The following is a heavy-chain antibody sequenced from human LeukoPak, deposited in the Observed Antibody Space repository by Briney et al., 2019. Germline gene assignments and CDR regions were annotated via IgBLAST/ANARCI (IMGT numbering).Heavy chain of an antibody. CDR2: IGTAGDT. V-gene: IGHV3-13*01. J-gene: IGHJ4*02. CDR3: ARGGGMRSWYDFDY. D-gene: IGHD6-13*01. Sequence: GGSLRLSCAASGFTFSSYDMHWVRQATGKGLEWVSAIGTAGDTYYPGSVKGRFTISRDNDKNSVHLQMNNLRAEDTAVYYCARGGGMRSWYDFDYWGQGILVTVSS. CDR1: GFTFSSYD.